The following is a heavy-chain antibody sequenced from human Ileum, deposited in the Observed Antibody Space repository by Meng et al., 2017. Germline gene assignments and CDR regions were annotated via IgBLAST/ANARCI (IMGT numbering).Heavy chain of an antibody. CDR1: GFSFSDYW. Sequence: VQLGESGGGLVQPGVSLRLSCAASGFSFSDYWMHWVRQAPGKGLVWVSHIKTDGSDTTYADSVKGRFTVSRDNAKNTLYLQLNSLRADDTAVYYCGRGVIGKPGTDYWGQGTLVTASS. V-gene: IGHV3-74*03. CDR3: GRGVIGKPGTDY. CDR2: IKTDGSDT. J-gene: IGHJ4*02. D-gene: IGHD6-13*01.